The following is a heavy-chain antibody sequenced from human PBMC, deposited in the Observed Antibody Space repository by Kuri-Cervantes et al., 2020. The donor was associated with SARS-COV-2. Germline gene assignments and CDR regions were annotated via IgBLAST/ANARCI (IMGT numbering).Heavy chain of an antibody. D-gene: IGHD5-12*01. Sequence: GGSLRLSCAASGFTFSDYYMKWVRQAPGKGLEWISSISRSSSIYYADSVKGRFNISRDNAKNSLFLQMNSLRVEDTAVYYCTRDRRRYSGDTSHFYMDVWGTGTTVTVSS. CDR3: TRDRRRYSGDTSHFYMDV. CDR2: ISRSSSI. V-gene: IGHV3-69-1*02. CDR1: GFTFSDYY. J-gene: IGHJ6*03.